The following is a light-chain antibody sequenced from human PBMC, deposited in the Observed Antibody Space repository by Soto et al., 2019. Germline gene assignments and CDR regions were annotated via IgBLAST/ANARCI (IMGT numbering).Light chain of an antibody. J-gene: IGLJ2*01. CDR3: SSYTSSTVV. CDR1: SSDVGGYNY. Sequence: QSALTQPASVSGSPGQSITISCTGTSSDVGGYNYVSWYQQHPGKAPKLMIYDASNRPSGVSNRFSGFRSGNTASLTLSGLQAEDEADYYCSSYTSSTVVFGGGTK. V-gene: IGLV2-14*01. CDR2: DAS.